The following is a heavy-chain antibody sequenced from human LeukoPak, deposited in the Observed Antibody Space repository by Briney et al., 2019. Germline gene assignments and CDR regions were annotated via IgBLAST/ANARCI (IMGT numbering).Heavy chain of an antibody. J-gene: IGHJ5*02. D-gene: IGHD3-22*01. Sequence: SETLSLTCTVSGGSNSSGDYYWSWIRQPPGKGLEWIGYIYYSGSTYYNPSLKSRVTISVDTSKNQFSLKLSSVTAADTAVYYCARGSSDHYYDSSGYYHHWGRGTLVTVSS. CDR3: ARGSSDHYYDSSGYYHH. CDR2: IYYSGST. CDR1: GGSNSSGDYY. V-gene: IGHV4-30-4*01.